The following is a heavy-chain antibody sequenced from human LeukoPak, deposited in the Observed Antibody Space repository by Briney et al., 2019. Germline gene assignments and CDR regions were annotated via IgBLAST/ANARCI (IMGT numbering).Heavy chain of an antibody. V-gene: IGHV1-69*04. D-gene: IGHD3-16*01. CDR3: ARAQGADGNSSFDY. Sequence: GASVKVSCKASGGTFSKFPFNWVRQAPGQGLEWVGRIIPILFMTNYAQKFQGRVTMTAGTSTSTVYMELTSLRSDDTGVYYCARAQGADGNSSFDYWGQGTLVTVSS. CDR2: IIPILFMT. J-gene: IGHJ4*02. CDR1: GGTFSKFP.